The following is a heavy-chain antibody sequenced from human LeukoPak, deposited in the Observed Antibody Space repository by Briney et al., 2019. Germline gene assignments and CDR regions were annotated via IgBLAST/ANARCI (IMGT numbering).Heavy chain of an antibody. CDR3: PRRNYFYYYLDV. Sequence: SETLSLTCAVSGGSITGGSISNYYWAWIRQPAGKRLEWIGRIYTNGDTHYNPSLKSRVTMSVDTSKNQFSLKLTSVTAADTAVYYCPRRNYFYYYLDVWGKGTTVTVSS. CDR1: GGSITGGSISNYY. CDR2: IYTNGDT. V-gene: IGHV4-4*07. J-gene: IGHJ6*03.